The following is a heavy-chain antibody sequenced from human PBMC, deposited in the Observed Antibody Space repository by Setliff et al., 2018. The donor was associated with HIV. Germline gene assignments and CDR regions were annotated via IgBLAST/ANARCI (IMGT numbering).Heavy chain of an antibody. Sequence: SETLSLTCTVSAASIRNSYWTWIRQPAGKGLEWIGRIYPSGTINYNPSLKSRVTMSVDTSKNQFSLRLTSVSAADTALYYCAREGTYSGTYWVRRVASFDIWGQGTMVTVSS. D-gene: IGHD1-26*01. V-gene: IGHV4-4*07. CDR3: AREGTYSGTYWVRRVASFDI. CDR2: IYPSGTI. J-gene: IGHJ3*02. CDR1: AASIRNSY.